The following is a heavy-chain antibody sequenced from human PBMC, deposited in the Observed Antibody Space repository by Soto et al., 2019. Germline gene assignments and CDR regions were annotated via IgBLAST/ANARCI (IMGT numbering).Heavy chain of an antibody. CDR3: ARDGGRHSGGIDY. J-gene: IGHJ4*02. CDR2: IIPISGTA. Sequence: QVRLVQSGAEVKKPGSSVKASCKASGGTFSSYSINWVRQAPGQGLGWMGEIIPISGTANYAQKFQGRVTITADESTSTAYMELSSLRSEDTAVYYCARDGGRHSGGIDYWGQGTLVIVSS. CDR1: GGTFSSYS. D-gene: IGHD1-26*01. V-gene: IGHV1-69*01.